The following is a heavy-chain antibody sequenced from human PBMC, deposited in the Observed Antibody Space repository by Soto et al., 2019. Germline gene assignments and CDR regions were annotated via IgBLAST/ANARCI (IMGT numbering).Heavy chain of an antibody. CDR3: AKGGRQGLVTSDFNY. J-gene: IGHJ4*02. V-gene: IGHV3-30*18. D-gene: IGHD6-19*01. CDR2: VSHDGRNT. CDR1: GFTFSDYA. Sequence: VQLVESGGGVVQPGRSLRLSCAASGFTFSDYAMHWVRQAPGKGLEWVAVVSHDGRNTHYADSVKGRFTISRDSCKNTVSLEMARLRAEDTAVYYCAKGGRQGLVTSDFNYWGQGALVTVSS.